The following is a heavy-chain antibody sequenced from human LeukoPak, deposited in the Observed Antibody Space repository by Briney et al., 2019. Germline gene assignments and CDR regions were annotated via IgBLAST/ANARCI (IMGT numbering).Heavy chain of an antibody. Sequence: PGGSLRLSCVASGFTFRSYGMHWVRQAPGRGLEWVAVIWSDGSEKYYADSVKGRFTISRDNSNSTLFLQMHSLRGEDTAAYYCARWLQDYWGQGTLVTVSS. CDR1: GFTFRSYG. J-gene: IGHJ4*02. V-gene: IGHV3-33*01. D-gene: IGHD5-24*01. CDR2: IWSDGSEK. CDR3: ARWLQDY.